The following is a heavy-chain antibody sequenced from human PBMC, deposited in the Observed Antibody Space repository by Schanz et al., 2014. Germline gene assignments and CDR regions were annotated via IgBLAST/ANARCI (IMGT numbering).Heavy chain of an antibody. Sequence: QVQLQQWGAGLLKPSETLSLTCAVYGGSFSDYYWSWIRQPPGKGLEWIGSIFHKGNTNYNASLKSRVTMSVDGSKNQFSLTVTSVTAADTAVYYCARESPWGPAGVLGYFDIWGRGTLVIVSS. CDR2: IFHKGNT. D-gene: IGHD2-2*01. J-gene: IGHJ2*01. CDR1: GGSFSDYY. V-gene: IGHV4-34*12. CDR3: ARESPWGPAGVLGYFDI.